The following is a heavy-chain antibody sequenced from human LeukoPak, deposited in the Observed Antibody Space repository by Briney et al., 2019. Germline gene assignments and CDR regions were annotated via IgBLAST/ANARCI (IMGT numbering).Heavy chain of an antibody. D-gene: IGHD2-2*01. CDR2: INHSGST. Sequence: SETLSLTCAVYGGSFSGYYWSWIRQPPGKGLEWIGEINHSGSTNYNPSLKSRVTISVDTSKNQFSLKLSSVTAADTAVYYCARDRIVVVPAAIEYYYYGMDVWGKGTTVTVSS. CDR3: ARDRIVVVPAAIEYYYYGMDV. J-gene: IGHJ6*04. V-gene: IGHV4-34*01. CDR1: GGSFSGYY.